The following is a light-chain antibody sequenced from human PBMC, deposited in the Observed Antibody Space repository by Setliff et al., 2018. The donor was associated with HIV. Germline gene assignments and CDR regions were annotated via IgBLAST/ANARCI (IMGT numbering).Light chain of an antibody. CDR3: CSYSDISVL. CDR2: RNN. J-gene: IGLJ2*01. V-gene: IGLV1-47*01. CDR1: SSNIGRNY. Sequence: QSALTQPPSASGTPGQRVTISCSGSSSNIGRNYVYWYQQLPGTTPKPLIYRNNQRPSGVPDRFSGSKSGTSASLAISGLRSEDEADYYCCSYSDISVLFGAGTKVTVL.